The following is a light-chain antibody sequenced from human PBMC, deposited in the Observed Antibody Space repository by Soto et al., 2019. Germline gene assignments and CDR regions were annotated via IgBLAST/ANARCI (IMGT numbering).Light chain of an antibody. Sequence: QSVLKQPPSVSAAPGQKVTISCSGSSSNIGNNYVSWYQQLPGTAPKLLIYDNNKRPSVIPDRFSGSKAGTSATLGITGLQTGDEADYYCGTWDSSLSAPLYVFGTGTKVTVL. CDR2: DNN. CDR3: GTWDSSLSAPLYV. V-gene: IGLV1-51*01. J-gene: IGLJ1*01. CDR1: SSNIGNNY.